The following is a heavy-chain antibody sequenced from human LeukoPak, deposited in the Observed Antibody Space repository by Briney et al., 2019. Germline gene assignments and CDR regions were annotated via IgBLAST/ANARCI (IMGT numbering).Heavy chain of an antibody. CDR2: INPYNGET. J-gene: IGHJ3*02. Sequence: SSVKVSCKSSGYNFSIYFVSWVRQAPVPGLEWIAWINPYNGETNSVQTLQGRLTITRDPSTSTAYLDLRSLRSDDTAVYYCAKHFSGYPSDAFDIWGQGTMVTVSS. CDR3: AKHFSGYPSDAFDI. D-gene: IGHD5-12*01. CDR1: GYNFSIYF. V-gene: IGHV1-18*01.